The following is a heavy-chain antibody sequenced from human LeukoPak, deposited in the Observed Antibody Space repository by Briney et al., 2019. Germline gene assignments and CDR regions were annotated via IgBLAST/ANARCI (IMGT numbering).Heavy chain of an antibody. J-gene: IGHJ4*02. CDR2: LFHSGTR. D-gene: IGHD6-13*01. CDR1: GGSITSYY. Sequence: PSETLSLTCTVSGGSITSYYWSWIRQPPGKGLEWIGYLFHSGTRRYNPSLKSRVTISADTTKNQILLTLNSTTAADTAVYYCARRRGWKQQLVYFDYWGQGTLATVSS. CDR3: ARRRGWKQQLVYFDY. V-gene: IGHV4-59*08.